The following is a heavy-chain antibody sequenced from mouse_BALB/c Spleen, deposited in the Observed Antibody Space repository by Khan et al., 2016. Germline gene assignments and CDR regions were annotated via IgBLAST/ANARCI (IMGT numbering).Heavy chain of an antibody. CDR3: VTLRRVYAMDY. V-gene: IGHV3-6*02. J-gene: IGHJ4*01. Sequence: EVQLQESGPGLVKPSQSLSLTCSVTGYSITSGYYWNWIRQFPGNKLEWMGYISYDGSNNYNPSLKNRISITRDTSKNPFFLKSHSATAEDNSTCDCVTLRRVYAMDYWGQGTSVTVSS. CDR2: ISYDGSN. CDR1: GYSITSGYY. D-gene: IGHD1-2*01.